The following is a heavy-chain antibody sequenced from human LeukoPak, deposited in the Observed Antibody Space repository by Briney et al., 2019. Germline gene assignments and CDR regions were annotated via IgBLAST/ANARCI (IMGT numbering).Heavy chain of an antibody. V-gene: IGHV3-53*01. D-gene: IGHD4-17*01. J-gene: IGHJ4*02. Sequence: PGGSLRLSCAASGFTVSSNYMSWVRQAPGKGLEWVSVIYSGGNTYYADSVKGRFTISRDNSKNTVFLQMNGLRAEDTAVYYCAREGMGYGDHYFDYWGQGPLVTVSS. CDR3: AREGMGYGDHYFDY. CDR1: GFTVSSNY. CDR2: IYSGGNT.